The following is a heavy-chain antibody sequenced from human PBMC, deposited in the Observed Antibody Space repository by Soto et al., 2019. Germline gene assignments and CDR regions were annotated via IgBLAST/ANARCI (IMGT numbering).Heavy chain of an antibody. CDR1: GGSFSGHS. CDR2: INHSGRV. V-gene: IGHV4-34*10. CDR3: ARYRREAVAGYTLDN. J-gene: IGHJ4*02. Sequence: LSLTCAVYGGSFSGHSWTWIRQSPGKGLEWIGDINHSGRVNYSPSLKSRVTISEDTSKSQFSLKVNSMTAADTAVYYCARYRREAVAGYTLDNWGQGILVTVSS. D-gene: IGHD6-13*01.